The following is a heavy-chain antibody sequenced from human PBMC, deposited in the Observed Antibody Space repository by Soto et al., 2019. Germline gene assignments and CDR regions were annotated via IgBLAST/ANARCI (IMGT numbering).Heavy chain of an antibody. CDR1: GFTFSSYG. V-gene: IGHV3-33*01. J-gene: IGHJ6*02. CDR2: IWYDGSNK. Sequence: PWGTLRLSCAASGFTFSSYGMRWVRQAPGKGLEWVAGIWYDGSNKYYADSVEGRFTISRDNSKITLYLQINSLRAEYTAVYYCARDGLDHVVRGCYYDLDFWGQGTTVTVSS. D-gene: IGHD6-25*01. CDR3: ARDGLDHVVRGCYYDLDF.